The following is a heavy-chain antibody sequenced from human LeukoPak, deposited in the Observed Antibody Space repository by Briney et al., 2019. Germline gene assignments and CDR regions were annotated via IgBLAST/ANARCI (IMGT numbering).Heavy chain of an antibody. CDR2: ISSSSSYI. J-gene: IGHJ6*03. V-gene: IGHV3-21*01. Sequence: GGSLRLSCAASGFTFSSYSMNWVRQAPGNGLEWVSSISSSSSYIYYADSVKGRFTISRDNAKNSLYLQMNSLRAEDTAVYYCARKYGSGSYYYMDVWGKGTTVTVSS. CDR1: GFTFSSYS. D-gene: IGHD3-10*01. CDR3: ARKYGSGSYYYMDV.